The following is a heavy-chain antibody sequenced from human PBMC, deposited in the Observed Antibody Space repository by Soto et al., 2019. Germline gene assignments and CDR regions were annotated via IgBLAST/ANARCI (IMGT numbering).Heavy chain of an antibody. Sequence: LGESLKISCKGSGYSFTSQWIAWVRLMSGKGLEWMGIIYPGDSDTRYSPSFQGQVTISADKSISTAYLQWSSLKASDTAMYYCASGVIDFWSNYRRYYYYGMDVWGQGTTVTVSS. CDR1: GYSFTSQW. CDR2: IYPGDSDT. V-gene: IGHV5-51*01. D-gene: IGHD3-3*01. CDR3: ASGVIDFWSNYRRYYYYGMDV. J-gene: IGHJ6*02.